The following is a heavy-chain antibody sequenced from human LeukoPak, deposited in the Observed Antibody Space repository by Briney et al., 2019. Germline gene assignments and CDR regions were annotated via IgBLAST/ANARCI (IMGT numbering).Heavy chain of an antibody. Sequence: SETLSLTCAVYGGSFSGYHWSWIRQPPGKGLEWIGEINHSGSTNYNPSLKSRVTISVDTSKNQFSLKLSSVTAADTAVYYCASSSVGGNTTDFDYWGQGTLVTVSS. D-gene: IGHD3-16*01. CDR2: INHSGST. J-gene: IGHJ4*02. CDR1: GGSFSGYH. CDR3: ASSSVGGNTTDFDY. V-gene: IGHV4-34*01.